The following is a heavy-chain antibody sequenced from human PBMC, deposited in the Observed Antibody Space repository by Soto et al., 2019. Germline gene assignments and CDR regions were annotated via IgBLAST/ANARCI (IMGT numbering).Heavy chain of an antibody. V-gene: IGHV1-18*01. CDR2: ISAYNGNT. CDR1: GYSFTSYG. D-gene: IGHD3-3*01. CDR3: ARDQRFLEWLGAFDI. J-gene: IGHJ3*02. Sequence: ASVKVSCKASGYSFTSYGINWVRQAPGQGLEWMGWISAYNGNTNYAQKLQGRVTMTTDTSTSTAYMELRSLRSDDTAVYYCARDQRFLEWLGAFDIWGQGTMVTVSS.